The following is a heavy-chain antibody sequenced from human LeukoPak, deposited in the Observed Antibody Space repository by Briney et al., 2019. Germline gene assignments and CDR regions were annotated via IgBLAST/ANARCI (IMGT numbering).Heavy chain of an antibody. V-gene: IGHV1-2*02. D-gene: IGHD1-26*01. CDR2: INPNSGDT. CDR1: GYTLTDYY. Sequence: ASVKVSCKASGYTLTDYYMHWVRQAPGQGLEWMGWINPNSGDTNYAQKFRGRVTMTRDTSISTAYMELSRLTSDDTAVYYCARDWRGSYFPDFWGQGTLVTVSS. CDR3: ARDWRGSYFPDF. J-gene: IGHJ4*02.